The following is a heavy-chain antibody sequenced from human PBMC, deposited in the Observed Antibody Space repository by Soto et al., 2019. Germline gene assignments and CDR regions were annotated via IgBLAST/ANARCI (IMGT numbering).Heavy chain of an antibody. V-gene: IGHV3-73*01. D-gene: IGHD3-3*01. J-gene: IGHJ4*02. Sequence: GGSLRLSCAASGFTFSGSTLHWVRQASGKGLEWVGRIGSKANNYAAAYAVSLKGRFTISRDDSRNTAYLQMSSLKTEDTAVYYCARGVYPFWSGHPKELDYWGQGTVVTVSS. CDR3: ARGVYPFWSGHPKELDY. CDR2: IGSKANNYAA. CDR1: GFTFSGST.